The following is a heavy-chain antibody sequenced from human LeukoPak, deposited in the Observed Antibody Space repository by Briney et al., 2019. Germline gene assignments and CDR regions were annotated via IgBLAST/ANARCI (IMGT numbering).Heavy chain of an antibody. D-gene: IGHD1-7*01. CDR3: AKDISNWNSRHFDY. CDR1: GFTFDDYA. J-gene: IGHJ4*02. V-gene: IGHV3-43*02. Sequence: GGSLRLSCAASGFTFDDYAMHWVRQVPGKGLEWVSLISGNGGNTYYADSVKGRFTISRDNSKNSLYLQMNSLRTGDTALYYCAKDISNWNSRHFDYWGQGTLVTVSS. CDR2: ISGNGGNT.